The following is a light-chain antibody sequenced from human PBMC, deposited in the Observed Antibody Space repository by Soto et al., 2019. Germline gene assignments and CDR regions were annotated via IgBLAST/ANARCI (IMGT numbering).Light chain of an antibody. J-gene: IGLJ1*01. Sequence: QSVLTQPPSASGSPGQSVTISCTGTSSDVGRYNYISWYQQRPGKAPKLIIYEVSKRPSGVPDRLSGFKYGNTASLTVSGLQAEDEADYSCSSYAGNRRYVFGTGTKVTVL. CDR3: SSYAGNRRYV. CDR2: EVS. V-gene: IGLV2-8*01. CDR1: SSDVGRYNY.